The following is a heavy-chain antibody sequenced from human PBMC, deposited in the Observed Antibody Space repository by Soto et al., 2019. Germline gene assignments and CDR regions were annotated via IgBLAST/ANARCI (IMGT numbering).Heavy chain of an antibody. CDR1: GFTVSSKY. CDR3: ARDDSRGSGGSCYGVAMDV. CDR2: IQSGGTT. D-gene: IGHD2-15*01. V-gene: IGHV3-66*01. Sequence: EVQLVESGGGLVQPGGSLRLSCAASGFTVSSKYMSWVRQAPGKGLEWVSLIQSGGTTYYADSVKGRFTISRDSAKNRGHLETGSRRAEDTAVKDWARDDSRGSGGSCYGVAMDVWGKGTTVTVSS. J-gene: IGHJ6*03.